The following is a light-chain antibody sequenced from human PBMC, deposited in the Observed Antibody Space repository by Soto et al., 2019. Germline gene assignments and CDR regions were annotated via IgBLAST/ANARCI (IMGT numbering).Light chain of an antibody. CDR2: KAS. J-gene: IGKJ1*01. Sequence: DIQMTKSHSAPYAAVGDRVTITGRGSQGISSWLAWYQQKPGKAPRLLIYKASILASGVPSRFSGSGSGTEFTLTSSSLQPEDLATYHCQRDSTFGQGTKV. CDR3: QRDST. V-gene: IGKV1-5*03. CDR1: QGISSW.